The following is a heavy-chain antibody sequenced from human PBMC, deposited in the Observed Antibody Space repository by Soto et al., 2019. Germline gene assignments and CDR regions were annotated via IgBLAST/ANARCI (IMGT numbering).Heavy chain of an antibody. Sequence: QVQLVQSGAEVKKPGSSVKVSCKASGGTFSSYAISWVRHAPGQGLEWMGGIIPIFGTANYAQKFQGRVTITADESTSTAYMELSSLRSEDTAVYYCARWGIYCSGDSCTRDESFDPWGQGTLVTVSS. J-gene: IGHJ5*02. CDR1: GGTFSSYA. D-gene: IGHD2-15*01. CDR3: ARWGIYCSGDSCTRDESFDP. V-gene: IGHV1-69*12. CDR2: IIPIFGTA.